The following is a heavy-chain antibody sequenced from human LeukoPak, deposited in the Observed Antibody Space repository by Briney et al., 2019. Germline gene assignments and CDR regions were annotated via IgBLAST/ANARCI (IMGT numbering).Heavy chain of an antibody. CDR3: ARDGGELSWFDP. V-gene: IGHV1-2*02. D-gene: IGHD3-16*02. CDR1: GYTFTCYY. J-gene: IGHJ5*02. Sequence: ASVKVSCKASGYTFTCYYMHWVRQAPGQGLEWMGWINPNSGGTNYAQKFQGRVTMTRDTSTSTAYLGLSRLRSDDTAVYYGARDGGELSWFDPWGQGNLVTVSS. CDR2: INPNSGGT.